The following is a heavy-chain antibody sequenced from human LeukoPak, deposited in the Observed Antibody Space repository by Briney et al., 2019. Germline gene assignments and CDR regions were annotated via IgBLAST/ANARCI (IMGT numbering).Heavy chain of an antibody. CDR1: GFSFNNYA. CDR2: ITGSGDDT. V-gene: IGHV3-23*01. J-gene: IGHJ4*02. Sequence: GGSLRLSCAASGFSFNNYAMSWVRQVPGKGLEWVSAITGSGDDTYHADSVKGRFTISRDNSGHTLYLQMNSLRVEDSAMYHCAKGXRSSRPYYFDFWGQGTLVTVSS. D-gene: IGHD3-10*01. CDR3: AKGXRSSRPYYFDF.